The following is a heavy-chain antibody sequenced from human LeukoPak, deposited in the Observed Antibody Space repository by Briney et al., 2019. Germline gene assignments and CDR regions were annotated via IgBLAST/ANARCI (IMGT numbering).Heavy chain of an antibody. V-gene: IGHV3-23*01. CDR2: ISGSGANT. CDR1: KFTFSTSA. D-gene: IGHD3-9*01. Sequence: PGGSLRLSCAASKFTFSTSAMSWVRQALGKGLEWVSAISGSGANTHYVDSVKGRFTISRDNSKNTLYLEMSSLRSDDTAVYYCAKESQTYYDIMTGYPNYYFDYWGQGTLVTVSS. J-gene: IGHJ4*02. CDR3: AKESQTYYDIMTGYPNYYFDY.